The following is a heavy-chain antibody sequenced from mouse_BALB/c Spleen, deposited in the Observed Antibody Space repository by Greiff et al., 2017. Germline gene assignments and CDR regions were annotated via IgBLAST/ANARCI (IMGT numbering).Heavy chain of an antibody. D-gene: IGHD2-10*02. CDR1: GFTFSSYT. J-gene: IGHJ4*01. CDR3: ARRYGAMDY. V-gene: IGHV5-12-2*01. CDR2: ISNGGGST. Sequence: EVKVVESGGGLVQPGGSLKLSCAASGFTFSSYTMSWVRQTPEKRLEWVAYISNGGGSTYYPDTVKGRFTISRDNAKNTLYLQMSSLKSEDTAMYYCARRYGAMDYWGQGTSVTVSS.